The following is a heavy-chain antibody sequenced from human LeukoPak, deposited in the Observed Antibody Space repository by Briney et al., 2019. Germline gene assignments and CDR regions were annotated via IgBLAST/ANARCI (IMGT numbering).Heavy chain of an antibody. D-gene: IGHD3-3*01. J-gene: IGHJ6*03. CDR1: GYTYTSYD. CDR3: ARTVGAIFGVVISPLDYYYYMDV. CDR2: MNPNSGNT. Sequence: ASVKVSCKASGYTYTSYDINWVRQAAGQGLEWMGWMNPNSGNTGYAQKFQGRVTMTRNTSISTAYMALSSLRSEDTAVYYCARTVGAIFGVVISPLDYYYYMDVWGKGTTVTVSS. V-gene: IGHV1-8*01.